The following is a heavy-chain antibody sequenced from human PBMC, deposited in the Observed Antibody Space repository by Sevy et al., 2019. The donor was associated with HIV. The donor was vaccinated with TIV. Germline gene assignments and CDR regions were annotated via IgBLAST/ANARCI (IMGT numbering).Heavy chain of an antibody. D-gene: IGHD5-18*01. V-gene: IGHV4-59*01. CDR3: ARDLYSYGHFDY. CDR1: GGSISSYY. J-gene: IGHJ4*02. CDR2: IYYSGST. Sequence: SETLSLTCTVSGGSISSYYWSWIRQPPGKGLEWIGYIYYSGSTNYNPSLKSRVTISVDTSKNPFSLKLSSVTAADTAVYYCARDLYSYGHFDYWGQGTLVTVSS.